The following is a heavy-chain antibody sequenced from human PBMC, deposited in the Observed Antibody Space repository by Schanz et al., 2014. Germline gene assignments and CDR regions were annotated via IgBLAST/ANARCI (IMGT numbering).Heavy chain of an antibody. CDR3: AKDRRDNSGSGAFYFEH. CDR2: ISYDGSNS. V-gene: IGHV3-30*18. D-gene: IGHD3-10*01. CDR1: GFSFNNYG. J-gene: IGHJ4*02. Sequence: QVQLVESGGSVVQPGRSLRLSCAASGFSFNNYGLNWVRQAPGKGLEWVAAISYDGSNSYYADSVKGRFTISRDTSKNTLYLQMSSLRAEDTALYYCAKDRRDNSGSGAFYFEHWGQGTLVTVAS.